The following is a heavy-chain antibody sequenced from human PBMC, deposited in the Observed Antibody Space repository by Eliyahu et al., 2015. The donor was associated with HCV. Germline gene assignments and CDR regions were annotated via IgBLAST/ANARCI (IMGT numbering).Heavy chain of an antibody. Sequence: QVTLKESGPVLVKPTETLTLTCTVSGFSLSNTRMGVSWIRQPPGKALEWLAHIFSNDEKSYSTSLKSRLTISKDTSKSQVVLTMTNMDPVDTATYFCARIPPPYYYDSSGYSYFFDYWGQGTLVTVSS. J-gene: IGHJ4*02. CDR2: IFSNDEK. CDR1: GFSLSNTRMG. CDR3: ARIPPPYYYDSSGYSYFFDY. V-gene: IGHV2-26*01. D-gene: IGHD3-22*01.